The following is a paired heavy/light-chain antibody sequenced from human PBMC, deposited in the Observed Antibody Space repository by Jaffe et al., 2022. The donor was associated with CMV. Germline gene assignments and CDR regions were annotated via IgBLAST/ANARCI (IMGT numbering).Light chain of an antibody. CDR1: SSNIGAGYD. V-gene: IGLV1-40*01. CDR2: GNI. J-gene: IGLJ3*02. CDR3: QSYDSSLSRV. Sequence: QSVLTQPPSVSGAPGQRVTLSCTGSSSNIGAGYDVHWYQQLPGTAPKLLIYGNIIRPSGVPDRFSGSKSGTSASLAITGLQAEDEADYYCQSYDSSLSRVFGGGTKLTVL.
Heavy chain of an antibody. J-gene: IGHJ4*02. V-gene: IGHV1-69*09. CDR2: IIPILAII. Sequence: QVQLVQSGAEVKKAGSSVKVSCKASGGTFSSYAISWVRQAPGQGLEWMGRIIPILAIINYAQKFQGRVTITADKSTRTAYMEMSSLRSEDTAVYYCAREGPYYSDSSDYYPFDDWGQGTLVTVSS. CDR3: AREGPYYSDSSDYYPFDD. CDR1: GGTFSSYA. D-gene: IGHD3-22*01.